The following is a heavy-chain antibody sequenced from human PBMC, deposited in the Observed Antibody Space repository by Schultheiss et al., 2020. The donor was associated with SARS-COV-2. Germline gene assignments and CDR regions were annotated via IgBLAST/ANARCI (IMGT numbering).Heavy chain of an antibody. D-gene: IGHD3-9*01. J-gene: IGHJ3*02. V-gene: IGHV3-15*01. Sequence: GGSLRLSCAASGFTVSSNYMSWVRQAPGKGLEWVGRIKSKTDGGTTDYAAPVKGRFTISRDDSKNTLYLQMNSLKTEDTAVYYCTLLRYFDWLLFEGSYDAFDIWGQGTMVTVSS. CDR2: IKSKTDGGTT. CDR3: TLLRYFDWLLFEGSYDAFDI. CDR1: GFTVSSNY.